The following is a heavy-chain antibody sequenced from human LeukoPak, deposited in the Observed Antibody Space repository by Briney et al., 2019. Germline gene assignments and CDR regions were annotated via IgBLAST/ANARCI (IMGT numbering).Heavy chain of an antibody. J-gene: IGHJ3*02. CDR2: IRTKVNSYTT. CDR1: GLRFSDYH. Sequence: GGSLRLSCAASGLRFSDYHMDWVRQAPGKGLEWVARIRTKVNSYTTEYAASVRGRFTISRDDSKNSLYLQMNSLKTEDTAVYYCAFVGGYSGGNNILDIWGQGTMVSVSS. D-gene: IGHD1-26*01. V-gene: IGHV3-72*01. CDR3: AFVGGYSGGNNILDI.